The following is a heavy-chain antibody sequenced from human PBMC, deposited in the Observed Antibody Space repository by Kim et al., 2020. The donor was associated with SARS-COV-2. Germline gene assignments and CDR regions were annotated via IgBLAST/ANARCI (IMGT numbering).Heavy chain of an antibody. J-gene: IGHJ3*02. CDR3: ARDGGMAIAAAGTGDAFDI. V-gene: IGHV1-69*13. CDR2: IIPIFGTA. CDR1: GGTFSSYA. Sequence: SVKVSCKASGGTFSSYAISWVRQAPGQGLEWMGGIIPIFGTANYAQKFQGRVTITADESTSTAYMELSSLRSEDTAVYYCARDGGMAIAAAGTGDAFDIWGQGTMVTVSS. D-gene: IGHD6-13*01.